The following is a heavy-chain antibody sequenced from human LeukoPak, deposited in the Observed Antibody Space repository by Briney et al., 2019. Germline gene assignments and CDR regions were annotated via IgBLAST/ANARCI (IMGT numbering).Heavy chain of an antibody. D-gene: IGHD3-10*01. CDR2: IIPIFGTA. Sequence: GASVKVSCKASGGTFSSYAISWVRQAPGQGLEWMGGIIPIFGTANYAQKFQGRVTITADESTSTAYMELSSLRSEDTAVYYCARDLWFGESDWFDPWGQGTLVTVSS. CDR3: ARDLWFGESDWFDP. V-gene: IGHV1-69*13. CDR1: GGTFSSYA. J-gene: IGHJ5*02.